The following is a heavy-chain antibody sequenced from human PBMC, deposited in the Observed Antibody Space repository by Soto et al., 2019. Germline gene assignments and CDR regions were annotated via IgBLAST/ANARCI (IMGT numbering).Heavy chain of an antibody. V-gene: IGHV1-18*01. CDR3: ARTGELRLDS. J-gene: IGHJ4*02. CDR2: ISAYSGKT. CDR1: GYTFSNYG. D-gene: IGHD1-7*01. Sequence: QVHLVQSGAEVKKPGASVRVSCKASGYTFSNYGISWVRQAPGQELEWMGWISAYSGKTNYAQSLQVRVTMTTDTSTNTAYMELRSLTSDDTAVYYCARTGELRLDSWGQGTLVTVSS.